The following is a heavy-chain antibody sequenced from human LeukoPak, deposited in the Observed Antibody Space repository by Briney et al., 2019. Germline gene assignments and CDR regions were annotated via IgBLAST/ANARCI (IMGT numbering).Heavy chain of an antibody. CDR1: GGSISSYY. CDR3: ARYSSSSVVGWFDP. V-gene: IGHV4-59*01. D-gene: IGHD6-6*01. J-gene: IGHJ5*02. Sequence: SETLSLTCTVSGGSISSYYWSRIRQPPGKGLEWIGYIYYSGSTNYNPSLKSRVTISVDTSKNQFSLKLSSVTAADTAVYYCARYSSSSVVGWFDPWGQGTLVTVSS. CDR2: IYYSGST.